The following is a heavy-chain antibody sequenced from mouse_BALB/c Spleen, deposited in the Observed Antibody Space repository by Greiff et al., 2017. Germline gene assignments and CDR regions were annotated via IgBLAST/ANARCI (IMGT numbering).Heavy chain of an antibody. Sequence: QVQLKQPGAELVMPGASVKMSCKASGYTFTDYWMHWVKQRPGQGLEWIGAIDTSDSYTSYNQKFKGKATLTVDESSSTAYMQLSSLTSEDSAVYYCASIYGSSYRDYWGQGTTLTVTS. CDR3: ASIYGSSYRDY. V-gene: IGHV1-69*01. D-gene: IGHD1-1*01. CDR2: IDTSDSYT. CDR1: GYTFTDYW. J-gene: IGHJ2*01.